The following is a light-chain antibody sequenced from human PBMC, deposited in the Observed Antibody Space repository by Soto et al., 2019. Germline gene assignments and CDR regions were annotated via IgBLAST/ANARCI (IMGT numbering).Light chain of an antibody. CDR1: SSDVGGLYNY. Sequence: QSALTQPASVSGSPGQSITISCTGTSSDVGGLYNYVSWYQQHPGTAPKLLIYDVNDRPSGVSARFSGSTSGNTAALTISGLQAEDEDDDYCSAYSTGATHVVFGGGTELTVL. V-gene: IGLV2-14*03. CDR2: DVN. J-gene: IGLJ2*01. CDR3: SAYSTGATHVV.